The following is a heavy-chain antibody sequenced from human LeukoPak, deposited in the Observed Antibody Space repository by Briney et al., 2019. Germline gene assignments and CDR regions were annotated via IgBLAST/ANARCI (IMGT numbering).Heavy chain of an antibody. CDR3: ARAEWELSSLFDY. Sequence: ASVKVSCKASGYTFTTYGISWVRQAPGQGLEWMGWISPYNGNTNYAQKVQGRVTMTRDTSTSTVYMELSSLRSEDTAVYYCARAEWELSSLFDYWGQGTLVTVSS. D-gene: IGHD1-26*01. CDR2: ISPYNGNT. V-gene: IGHV1-18*01. CDR1: GYTFTTYG. J-gene: IGHJ4*02.